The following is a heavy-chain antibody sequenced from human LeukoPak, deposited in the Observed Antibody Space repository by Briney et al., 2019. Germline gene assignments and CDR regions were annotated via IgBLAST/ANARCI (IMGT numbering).Heavy chain of an antibody. V-gene: IGHV4-59*01. J-gene: IGHJ5*02. D-gene: IGHD6-13*01. Sequence: PSETLSLTCTVSGGSISSYYWSWIRQPPGKGLEWIGYIYYSGSTNYNPSLKSRVTISVDTSKNQFSLKLSSVTAADTAVYYCARTRSSWPNWLDPWGQGTLVTVSS. CDR2: IYYSGST. CDR1: GGSISSYY. CDR3: ARTRSSWPNWLDP.